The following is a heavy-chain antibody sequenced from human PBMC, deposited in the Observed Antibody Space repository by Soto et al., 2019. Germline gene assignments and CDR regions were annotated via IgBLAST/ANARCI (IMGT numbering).Heavy chain of an antibody. CDR2: IIPIFGTA. CDR3: ARGIGYSGYDSAVDY. V-gene: IGHV1-69*13. CDR1: GGTFSSYA. J-gene: IGHJ4*02. D-gene: IGHD5-12*01. Sequence: SVKVSCKASGGTFSSYAISWVRQAPGQGLEWMGGIIPIFGTANYAQKFQGRVTITADESTSTAYMELSSLRSEGTAVYYCARGIGYSGYDSAVDYWGQGTLVTVSS.